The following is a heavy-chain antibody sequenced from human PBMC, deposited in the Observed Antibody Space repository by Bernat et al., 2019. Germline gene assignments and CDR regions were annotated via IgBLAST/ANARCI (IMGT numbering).Heavy chain of an antibody. D-gene: IGHD3-22*01. CDR2: ISYDGSNK. CDR3: ARPSDYYDSSGTLGCGMDV. V-gene: IGHV3-30-3*01. J-gene: IGHJ6*02. CDR1: GFTFSSYA. Sequence: VQLLESGGGVVQPGRSLRLACAASGFTFSSYAMHWVSQAPGKGLEGVAVISYDGSNKYYADSVKGRFTISRDNSKNTLYLQMNSLRAEDTAVYYCARPSDYYDSSGTLGCGMDVWGQGTTVTVPS.